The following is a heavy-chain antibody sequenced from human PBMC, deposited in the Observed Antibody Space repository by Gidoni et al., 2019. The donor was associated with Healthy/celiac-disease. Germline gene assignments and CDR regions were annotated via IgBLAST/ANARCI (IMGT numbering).Heavy chain of an antibody. D-gene: IGHD2-2*01. CDR3: ARGVVVVPARAFDI. CDR2: IYYSGST. V-gene: IGHV4-31*03. J-gene: IGHJ3*02. Sequence: QVQLQESGPGLVKPSQTLSLTCTVSGGSIRSGGYYWSWIRQHPGKGLEWIGYIYYSGSTYYNPSLKSRVTISVDTSKNQFSLKLSSVTAADTAVYYCARGVVVVPARAFDIWGQGTMVTVSS. CDR1: GGSIRSGGYY.